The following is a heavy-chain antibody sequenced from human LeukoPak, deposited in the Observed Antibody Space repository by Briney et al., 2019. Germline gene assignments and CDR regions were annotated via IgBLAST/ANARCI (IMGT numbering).Heavy chain of an antibody. V-gene: IGHV3-21*01. J-gene: IGHJ4*02. Sequence: GRSLRLSCAASGFTFSSYSMNWVRQAPGKGLEWVSSISSISSYIYYADSVKGRFTISRDNAKNSLYLQMNSLRAEDTAVYYCARVIGIAAAGTSPDYWGQGTLVTVSS. CDR2: ISSISSYI. CDR1: GFTFSSYS. D-gene: IGHD6-13*01. CDR3: ARVIGIAAAGTSPDY.